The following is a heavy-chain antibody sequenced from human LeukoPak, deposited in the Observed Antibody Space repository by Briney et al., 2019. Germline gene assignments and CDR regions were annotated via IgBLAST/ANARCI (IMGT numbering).Heavy chain of an antibody. D-gene: IGHD3-16*01. CDR2: IYHSGST. CDR1: GGSISRGGYY. J-gene: IGHJ4*02. CDR3: ASLWGGDYFDY. Sequence: SETLSLTCTVSGGSISRGGYYWSWIRQPPGKGLEWIGYIYHSGSTYYNPSLKSRVTISVDRSKNQFSLKLSSVTAADTAVYYCASLWGGDYFDYWGQGTLVTVSS. V-gene: IGHV4-30-2*01.